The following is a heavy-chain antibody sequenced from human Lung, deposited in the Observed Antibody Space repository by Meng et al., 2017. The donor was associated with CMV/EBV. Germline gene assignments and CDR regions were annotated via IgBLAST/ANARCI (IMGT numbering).Heavy chain of an antibody. D-gene: IGHD2-2*01. CDR3: ANAVPDGYYYGMDV. Sequence: GESLKISCAASGFTFSSYAMSWVRQAPGKGLEWVSAISGSGGSTYYADSVKGRFTISRDNSKNTLYLQMNSLRAEDTAVYYCANAVPDGYYYGMDVWGQGXTVTVSS. J-gene: IGHJ6*02. CDR1: GFTFSSYA. CDR2: ISGSGGST. V-gene: IGHV3-23*01.